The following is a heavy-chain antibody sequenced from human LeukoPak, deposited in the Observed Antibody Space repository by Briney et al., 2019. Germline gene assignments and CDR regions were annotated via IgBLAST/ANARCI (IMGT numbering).Heavy chain of an antibody. J-gene: IGHJ6*02. D-gene: IGHD1-26*01. CDR2: INPSGGST. V-gene: IGHV1-46*01. CDR3: ARSLVGATIDYYYGMDV. CDR1: GYTFTSYY. Sequence: ASVKVSCKASGYTFTSYYMHWVRQAPGQGLEWMGIINPSGGSTSYAQKFQGRVTMTRDTSTSTVYMEPSSLRSEDTAVYYCARSLVGATIDYYYGMDVWGQGTTVTVSS.